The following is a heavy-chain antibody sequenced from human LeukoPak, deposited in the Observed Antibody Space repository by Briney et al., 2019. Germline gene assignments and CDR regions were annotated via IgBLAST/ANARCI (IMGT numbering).Heavy chain of an antibody. D-gene: IGHD6-19*01. CDR2: ISWNSGSI. CDR3: ARGGQWLVPLY. V-gene: IGHV3-9*01. Sequence: GGSLRLSCAASGFTFDDYAMHWVRQAPGKGLEWVSGISWNSGSIGYADSVKGRFTISRDNAKNSLYLQMNSLRAEDTAVYYCARGGQWLVPLYWGQGTLVTVSS. CDR1: GFTFDDYA. J-gene: IGHJ4*02.